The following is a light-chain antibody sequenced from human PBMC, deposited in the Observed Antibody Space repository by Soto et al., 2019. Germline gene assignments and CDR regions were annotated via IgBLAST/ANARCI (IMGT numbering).Light chain of an antibody. CDR3: QQYHTYRT. V-gene: IGKV1-5*01. Sequence: DIQMTQSPSTLSASVVDRVSITFRASQNITTWLAWYQQKPGKAPKFLISDASSLASGVPSRFSGSGSGTVFTLTISSLQPDDFATYYCQQYHTYRTFGQGTKVDIK. J-gene: IGKJ1*01. CDR1: QNITTW. CDR2: DAS.